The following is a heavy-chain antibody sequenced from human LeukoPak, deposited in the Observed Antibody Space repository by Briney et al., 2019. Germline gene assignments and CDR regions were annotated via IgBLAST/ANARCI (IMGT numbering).Heavy chain of an antibody. D-gene: IGHD6-13*01. Sequence: SGTLSLTCAVSGGSISSSNWWSWVRQPPGKGLEWIGEIYHSGSTNYNPSLKSRVTISVDKSKNQFSLKLSSVTAADTAVYYCARSRYSSSWYVDYWGQGTLVTVSS. CDR2: IYHSGST. CDR3: ARSRYSSSWYVDY. J-gene: IGHJ4*02. CDR1: GGSISSSNW. V-gene: IGHV4-4*02.